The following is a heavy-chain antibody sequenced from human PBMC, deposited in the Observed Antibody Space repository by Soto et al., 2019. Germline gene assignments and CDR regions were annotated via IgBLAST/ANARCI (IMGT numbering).Heavy chain of an antibody. CDR3: AKEGQAHCSGGSCFTGWFDA. D-gene: IGHD2-15*01. CDR1: GFSFRSYA. Sequence: QVQLVESGGGVVQPGKSLRLSCVASGFSFRSYAMHWVRQAPGQGLEWVAFTSYDGSKKDYAASMKGRFTVSRGNLENILYPEMTSLRPEDTAVYYCAKEGQAHCSGGSCFTGWFDAWGHGTQVTASS. CDR2: TSYDGSKK. V-gene: IGHV3-30*18. J-gene: IGHJ5*01.